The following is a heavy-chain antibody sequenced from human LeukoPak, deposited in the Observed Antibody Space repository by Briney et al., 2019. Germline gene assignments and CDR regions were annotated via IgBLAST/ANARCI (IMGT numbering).Heavy chain of an antibody. CDR2: IYYSGST. CDR1: NASISSSTYY. J-gene: IGHJ6*03. D-gene: IGHD6-6*01. CDR3: ARDYSSSSAYYYYYYMDV. Sequence: SETLSLTCTVSNASISSSTYYWGWIRQPPGKGLEWIGSIYYSGSTYYNPSLKSRVTISVDTSKNQFSLKLSSVTAADTAVYYRARDYSSSSAYYYYYYMDVWGKGTTVTVSS. V-gene: IGHV4-39*07.